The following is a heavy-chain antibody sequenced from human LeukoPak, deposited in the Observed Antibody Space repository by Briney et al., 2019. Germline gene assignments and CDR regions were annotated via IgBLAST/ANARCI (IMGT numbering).Heavy chain of an antibody. CDR1: GFTFSSYG. J-gene: IGHJ6*03. Sequence: GGSLRLSCAASGFTFSSYGMHWVRQAPGKGLEWVAFIWYDGSNKYYADSVKGRFTISRDNSKNTLYLQMNSLRAEDTAVYYCAKAGESYIITDNYYMDVWGKGTTVTISS. D-gene: IGHD1-14*01. CDR2: IWYDGSNK. V-gene: IGHV3-30*02. CDR3: AKAGESYIITDNYYMDV.